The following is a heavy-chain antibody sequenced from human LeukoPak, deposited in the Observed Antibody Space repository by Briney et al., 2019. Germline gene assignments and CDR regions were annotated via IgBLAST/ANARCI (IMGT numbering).Heavy chain of an antibody. CDR1: GFTLSSCW. V-gene: IGHV3-74*01. CDR3: ARGNSHSFDY. J-gene: IGHJ4*02. D-gene: IGHD1-26*01. Sequence: GGSLRLSCAASGFTLSSCWMPWVRQAPGKGLVWVSRINSDGSSTSNVDSVKGRFTISRDNSKNTLYLQMNSLRAEDTAVYYCARGNSHSFDYWGQGTLVTVSS. CDR2: INSDGSST.